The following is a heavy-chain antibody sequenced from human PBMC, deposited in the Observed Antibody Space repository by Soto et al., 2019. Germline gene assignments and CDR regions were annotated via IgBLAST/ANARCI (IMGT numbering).Heavy chain of an antibody. D-gene: IGHD5-12*01. V-gene: IGHV3-30*04. Sequence: QVQLVESGGGVVQPGASLRLSCAASGFRFSGFAMHWVRQAPGKGLEWVAVISFDGSEKFYVDSVKGRFFISRDDFHSTVFLQMDSLRPEDTGVYYCARDLGGYVHLWDKSNYWGQGTLVNVSS. J-gene: IGHJ4*02. CDR2: ISFDGSEK. CDR1: GFRFSGFA. CDR3: ARDLGGYVHLWDKSNY.